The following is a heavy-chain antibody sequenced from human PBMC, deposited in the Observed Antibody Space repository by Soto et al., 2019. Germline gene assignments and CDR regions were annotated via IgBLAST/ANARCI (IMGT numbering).Heavy chain of an antibody. J-gene: IGHJ4*02. CDR2: IDWDDDK. CDR3: ARIPSHPYSGYDWYFDY. V-gene: IGHV2-70*01. CDR1: GFSLSTSGMC. D-gene: IGHD5-12*01. Sequence: GSGPTLVNPTQTLTQTCTFSGFSLSTSGMCVSWIRQPPGKALEWLALIDWDDDKYYSTSLKTRLTISKDTSKNQVVLTMTNMDPVDTATYYCARIPSHPYSGYDWYFDYWGQGTLVTVSS.